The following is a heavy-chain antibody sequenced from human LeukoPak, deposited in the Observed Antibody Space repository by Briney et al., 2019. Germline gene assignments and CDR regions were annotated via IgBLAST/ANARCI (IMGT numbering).Heavy chain of an antibody. CDR2: IYISGST. J-gene: IGHJ6*03. Sequence: SETLSLTCSVSGGSINNYYWNWIRQPAGKGLEWIGRIYISGSTNNNPSLKSRVTMSVDTSKNQFSLRLSSVTAADTAVYYCARGGTLGLFSSWPGWVTTSASYYYYMDVWGKGTTVTVSS. V-gene: IGHV4-4*07. D-gene: IGHD3/OR15-3a*01. CDR1: GGSINNYY. CDR3: ARGGTLGLFSSWPGWVTTSASYYYYMDV.